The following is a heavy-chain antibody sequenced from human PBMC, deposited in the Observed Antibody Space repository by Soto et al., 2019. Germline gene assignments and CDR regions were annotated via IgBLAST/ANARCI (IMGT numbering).Heavy chain of an antibody. CDR2: ISGSGGST. D-gene: IGHD3-10*01. Sequence: EVQLLESGGGLVQPGGSLRLSCAASGFTFSSYAMSWVRQAPGKGLEWVSAISGSGGSTYYADSVKGRFTISRDNSKNTRYLQMNSLRAEDTAVYYCAKDKRAALWFGEVGSPDVFFDYWGQGTLVTVSS. V-gene: IGHV3-23*01. CDR3: AKDKRAALWFGEVGSPDVFFDY. J-gene: IGHJ4*02. CDR1: GFTFSSYA.